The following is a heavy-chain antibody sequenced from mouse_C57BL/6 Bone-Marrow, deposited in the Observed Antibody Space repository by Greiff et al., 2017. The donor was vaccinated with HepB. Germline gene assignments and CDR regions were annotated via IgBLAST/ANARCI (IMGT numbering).Heavy chain of an antibody. CDR1: GFTFSSYG. Sequence: EVKLQESGGDLVKPGGSLKLSCAASGFTFSSYGMSWVRQTPDKRLEWVATISSGGSYTYYPDSVKGRFTISRDNAKNTLYLQMSSLKSEDTAMYYCARRWLPPFAYWGQGTLVTVSA. D-gene: IGHD2-2*01. CDR2: ISSGGSYT. V-gene: IGHV5-6*01. CDR3: ARRWLPPFAY. J-gene: IGHJ3*01.